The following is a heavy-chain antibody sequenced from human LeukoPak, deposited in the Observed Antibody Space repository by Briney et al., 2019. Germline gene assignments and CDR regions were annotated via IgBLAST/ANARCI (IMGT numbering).Heavy chain of an antibody. D-gene: IGHD3-22*01. CDR1: GGSITGSSYY. J-gene: IGHJ4*02. V-gene: IGHV4-39*01. Sequence: PSETLSLTCTVSGGSITGSSYYWGWIRQPPGKGLEWIGSMYYSGSTYYKTSLKSRVTISADTSKNEFSLELSSVTAADTAAYYCARQYYDNTGYYYFDYWGQGTLVTVSS. CDR3: ARQYYDNTGYYYFDY. CDR2: MYYSGST.